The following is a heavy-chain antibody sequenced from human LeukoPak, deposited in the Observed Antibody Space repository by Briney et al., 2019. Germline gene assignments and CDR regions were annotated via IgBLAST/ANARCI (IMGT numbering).Heavy chain of an antibody. J-gene: IGHJ4*02. CDR3: ARVSYSNGRNY. CDR2: IYTSGST. D-gene: IGHD4-11*01. CDR1: GGSISSYY. Sequence: SETLSLTCTVSGGSISSYYWSWIRQPAGKGLGWIGRIYTSGSTNYNPSLKSRVTMSVDTSKNQFSLKLSSVTAADTAVYYCARVSYSNGRNYWGQGTLVTVSS. V-gene: IGHV4-4*07.